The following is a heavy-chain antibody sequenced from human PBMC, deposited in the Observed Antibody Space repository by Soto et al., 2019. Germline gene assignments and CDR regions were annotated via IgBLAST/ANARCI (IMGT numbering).Heavy chain of an antibody. Sequence: QVQLQESGPGLVKPSETLSLTCTVSVSGGSVSTGVHYWSWIRQPPGKGLEWIGSIYYSGSTTCHPSLKSRDNISVDTSKNHFSLELTSVTAGDTVVYYCARGYYISWYWFDRWGRGTVVTVS. CDR2: IYYSGST. CDR3: ARGYYISWYWFDR. V-gene: IGHV4-61*03. J-gene: IGHJ2*01. CDR1: VSGGSVSTGVHY. D-gene: IGHD6-13*01.